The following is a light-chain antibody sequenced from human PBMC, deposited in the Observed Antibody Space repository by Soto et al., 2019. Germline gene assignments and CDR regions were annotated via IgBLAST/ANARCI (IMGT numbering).Light chain of an antibody. J-gene: IGKJ2*01. V-gene: IGKV1-33*01. Sequence: DIQMTQSPSSLSASVGDRVTITCQASQDTSNYLHWYQQKPGKAPKLLFYDASNLETGVPARFSGSGAGTDFTFTISSLQPEDIATDDCQQYDNLRLMYTFGQGNKLEIK. CDR1: QDTSNY. CDR2: DAS. CDR3: QQYDNLRLMYT.